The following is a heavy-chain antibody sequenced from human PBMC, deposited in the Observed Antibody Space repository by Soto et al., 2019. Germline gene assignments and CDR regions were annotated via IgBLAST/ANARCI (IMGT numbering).Heavy chain of an antibody. CDR2: LYYSGNT. CDR3: ARVGGVAARTFDY. D-gene: IGHD2-15*01. J-gene: IGHJ4*02. Sequence: SETLSLTCTVSGGSISPFYWSWVRQPPGKGLEWIGYLYYSGNTNYNPSLKSRVTISVDASKNQVSLRLTSVTAADTAVYYCARVGGVAARTFDYWGQGTVVTFSS. V-gene: IGHV4-59*01. CDR1: GGSISPFY.